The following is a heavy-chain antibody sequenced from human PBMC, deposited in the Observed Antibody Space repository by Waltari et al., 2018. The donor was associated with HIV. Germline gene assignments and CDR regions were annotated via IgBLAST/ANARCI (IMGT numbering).Heavy chain of an antibody. CDR3: ATSRTFDY. Sequence: EVQLVESGGGLVQPGGSLRLSCAASGFPFSSYWMGWVRQAPGKGLEWVANIKQDGSEKYYVDSVKGRFTISRDNAKNSLYLQMNSLRAEDTAVYYCATSRTFDYWGQGTLVTVSS. J-gene: IGHJ4*02. CDR1: GFPFSSYW. V-gene: IGHV3-7*01. CDR2: IKQDGSEK.